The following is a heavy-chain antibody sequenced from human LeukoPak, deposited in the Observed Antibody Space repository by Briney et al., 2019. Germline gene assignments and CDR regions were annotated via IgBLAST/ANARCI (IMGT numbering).Heavy chain of an antibody. D-gene: IGHD1-26*01. CDR3: ARFTRKVGALDY. J-gene: IGHJ4*02. CDR1: GGSISSYY. CDR2: IYYSGST. Sequence: SETLSLTCTVSGGSISSYYWSWIRQPPGKGLEWIGYIYYSGSTNYNPSLKSRVTISVDTSKNQFSLKLSSVTAADTAVYYCARFTRKVGALDYWGQGTLVTVSS. V-gene: IGHV4-59*01.